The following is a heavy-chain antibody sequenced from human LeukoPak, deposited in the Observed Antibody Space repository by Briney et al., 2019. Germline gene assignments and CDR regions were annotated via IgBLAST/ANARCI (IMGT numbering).Heavy chain of an antibody. J-gene: IGHJ4*02. CDR3: AKDQLWGIFDY. CDR1: GFTFSSYN. V-gene: IGHV3-21*04. Sequence: GGSLRLSCAASGFTFSSYNMNWVRQAPGKGLEWVSSITSGSSYIYYADSVKGRFTISRDNAKNSLYLQMNSLRAEDTAVYYCAKDQLWGIFDYWGQGTLVTVSS. D-gene: IGHD5-18*01. CDR2: ITSGSSYI.